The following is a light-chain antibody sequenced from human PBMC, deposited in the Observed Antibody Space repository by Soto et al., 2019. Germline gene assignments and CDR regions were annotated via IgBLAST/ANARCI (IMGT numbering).Light chain of an antibody. CDR1: QSVSTN. J-gene: IGKJ5*01. V-gene: IGKV3-15*01. CDR3: QQYSNWPPAIT. Sequence: EIVMTQSPATLSVPAGERATLSCRASQSVSTNFAWYQQKPGQAPRLLIYGASTRATAVPARFSGSGSGTEFTLIISSLQSEDVALYYCQQYSNWPPAITFGQGTRLEI. CDR2: GAS.